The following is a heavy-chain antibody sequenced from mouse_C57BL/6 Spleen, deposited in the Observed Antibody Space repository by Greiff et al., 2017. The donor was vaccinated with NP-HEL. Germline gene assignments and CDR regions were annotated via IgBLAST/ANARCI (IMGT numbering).Heavy chain of an antibody. Sequence: EVQLVESGGGLVKPGGSLKLSCAASGFTFSSYAMSWVRQTPEKRLEWVATISDGGSYTYYPDNVKGRFTISRDNAKNNLYLQMSHLKSEDTAMYYCARDRSYGSSYYYAMDYWGQGTSVTVSS. D-gene: IGHD1-1*01. CDR2: ISDGGSYT. J-gene: IGHJ4*01. V-gene: IGHV5-4*01. CDR1: GFTFSSYA. CDR3: ARDRSYGSSYYYAMDY.